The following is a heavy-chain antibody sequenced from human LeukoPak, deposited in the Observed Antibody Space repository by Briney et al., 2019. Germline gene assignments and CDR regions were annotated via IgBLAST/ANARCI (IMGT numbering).Heavy chain of an antibody. CDR2: IYPGDSDT. V-gene: IGHV5-51*01. CDR3: ARQSRTWGIVGGAFDI. Sequence: GESLKISCKGSGYSFTSYWIGWVRQMPGKGLEWMGIIYPGDSDTRYSPSFQGQVTISADKSISTAYLQWSSLKASDTAMHYCARQSRTWGIVGGAFDIWGQGQWSPSLQ. J-gene: IGHJ3*02. D-gene: IGHD3-22*01. CDR1: GYSFTSYW.